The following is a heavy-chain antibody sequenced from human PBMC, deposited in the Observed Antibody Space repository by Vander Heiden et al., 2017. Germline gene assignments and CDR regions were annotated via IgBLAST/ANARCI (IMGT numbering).Heavy chain of an antibody. D-gene: IGHD3-16*01. CDR2: VYYSGSA. V-gene: IGHV4-39*01. CDR3: ARKGAPEAFDI. Sequence: QLQLQESGPGLVRPSETLSLTCAVSGGAVSRTSYYWDWIRQPPGKGLEWIGTVYYSGSAYYNPSLKSRLTISVDTSKNQFSLKVTSVTAADTAVYFCARKGAPEAFDIWGQGTMVTVSS. J-gene: IGHJ3*02. CDR1: GGAVSRTSYY.